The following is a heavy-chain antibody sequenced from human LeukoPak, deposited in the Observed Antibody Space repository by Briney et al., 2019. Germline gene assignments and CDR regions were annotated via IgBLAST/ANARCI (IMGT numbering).Heavy chain of an antibody. CDR1: GYTFTGYY. Sequence: ASVKVSCKASGYTFTGYYIHWVRQAPGQGLEWMGWINPNSSGTNYAQKFQGRVTMPRDTSLSTAYTELSRLRSDDTAVYYCARGPPTGTTGYYFDYWGQGTLATVSS. CDR2: INPNSSGT. CDR3: ARGPPTGTTGYYFDY. D-gene: IGHD1-7*01. J-gene: IGHJ4*02. V-gene: IGHV1-2*02.